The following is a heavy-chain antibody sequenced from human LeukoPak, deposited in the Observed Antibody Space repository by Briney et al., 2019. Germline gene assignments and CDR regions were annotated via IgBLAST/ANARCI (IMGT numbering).Heavy chain of an antibody. CDR2: INPNSGDT. D-gene: IGHD2-21*02. CDR1: GYTFTGYY. Sequence: ASVTVSCTASGYTFTGYYVHWVRQAPGQGLEWMGRINPNSGDTNYAQKFQGRVTMTRDTSISTAYMELSGLRSDDTAVYYCARDYCGGDCFPDYWGQGTLVTVSS. CDR3: ARDYCGGDCFPDY. J-gene: IGHJ4*02. V-gene: IGHV1-2*06.